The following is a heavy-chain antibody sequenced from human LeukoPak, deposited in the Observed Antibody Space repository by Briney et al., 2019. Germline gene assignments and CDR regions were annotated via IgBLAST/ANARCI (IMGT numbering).Heavy chain of an antibody. CDR3: ARDLSMVRGVIRDY. CDR2: INPNSGGT. Sequence: ASVKVSCKASGYTFTSYYMHWVRQAPGQGLEWMGWINPNSGGTNYAQKFQGRVTMTRDTSISTAYMELSRLRSDDTAVYYCARDLSMVRGVIRDYWGQGTLVTVSS. D-gene: IGHD3-10*01. V-gene: IGHV1-2*02. J-gene: IGHJ4*02. CDR1: GYTFTSYY.